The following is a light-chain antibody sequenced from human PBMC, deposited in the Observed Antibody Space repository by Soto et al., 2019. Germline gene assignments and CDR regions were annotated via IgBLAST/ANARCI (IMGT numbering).Light chain of an antibody. CDR1: SSDVGGYSY. V-gene: IGLV2-14*01. CDR3: NSYSSSSTLG. CDR2: EVS. Sequence: QSALTQPASVSGSPGQSITISCTGTSSDVGGYSYVSWYQQHPGKAPKVIIYEVSYRPLGVSNRFSGSKSGNTASLTISGLQAEDEADYNCNSYSSSSTLGFGGGTKLTVL. J-gene: IGLJ3*02.